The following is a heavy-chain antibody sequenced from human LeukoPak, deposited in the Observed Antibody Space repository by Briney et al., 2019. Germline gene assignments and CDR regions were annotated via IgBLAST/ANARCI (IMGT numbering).Heavy chain of an antibody. J-gene: IGHJ1*01. D-gene: IGHD3-22*01. Sequence: GGSLRLSCSASGFTFSSYAMHWVRQAPGKGLEYVSAISSNGGNTYYADSVKGRFTISRDNAKNSLYLQMNSLRAEDTAVYYCARDYYDSSGYYLKYFQHWGQGTLVTVSS. CDR2: ISSNGGNT. V-gene: IGHV3-64*04. CDR3: ARDYYDSSGYYLKYFQH. CDR1: GFTFSSYA.